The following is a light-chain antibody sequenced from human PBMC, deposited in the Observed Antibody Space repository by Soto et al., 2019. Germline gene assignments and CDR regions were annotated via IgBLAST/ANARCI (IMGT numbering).Light chain of an antibody. CDR3: QQSYSTPRIT. J-gene: IGKJ5*01. CDR2: AAA. V-gene: IGKV1-39*01. Sequence: DIQMTQSPSSLSASVGDRVTITCRASHSISSYLNWYQQKPGKAPKLLIYAAASLQSGVPSRFSGSGSGTDFTLTISSLQPADFATYYCQQSYSTPRITFGQGTRLEIK. CDR1: HSISSY.